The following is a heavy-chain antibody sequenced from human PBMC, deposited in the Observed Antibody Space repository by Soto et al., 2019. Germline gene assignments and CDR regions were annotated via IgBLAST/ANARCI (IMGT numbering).Heavy chain of an antibody. CDR2: IGGSSGST. D-gene: IGHD2-2*01. Sequence: EVQLLESGGGLLQPGGSLRLSCAASGFTFRSYAMSWVRQAPGKGLEWVSAIGGSSGSTDYADSVKGRFTISRDNSKNTLFLQMNSLRAEDTAVYYCANDRSSPSCYAFDYWGQGTLVTVSS. J-gene: IGHJ4*02. V-gene: IGHV3-23*01. CDR1: GFTFRSYA. CDR3: ANDRSSPSCYAFDY.